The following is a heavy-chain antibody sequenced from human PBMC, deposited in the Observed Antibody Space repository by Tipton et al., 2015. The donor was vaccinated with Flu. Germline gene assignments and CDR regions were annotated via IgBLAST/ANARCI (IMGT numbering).Heavy chain of an antibody. V-gene: IGHV4-59*01. D-gene: IGHD3-16*01. CDR1: GGSINSYY. CDR2: IYYNGSS. CDR3: ARTTYDYTNYGTPGAYGMDV. Sequence: TLSLTCSVSGGSINSYYWSWIRQPAGKGLEWIGYIYYNGSSDYNPSLKSRVTMSADTSKNQFSLRLTSVTAADTAVYYCARTTYDYTNYGTPGAYGMDVWSQGTTVTVSS. J-gene: IGHJ6*02.